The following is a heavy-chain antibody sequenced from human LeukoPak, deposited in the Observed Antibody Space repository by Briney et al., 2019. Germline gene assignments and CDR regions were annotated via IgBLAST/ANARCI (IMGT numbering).Heavy chain of an antibody. CDR3: AKDLYPDTAMDYYYYMDV. CDR1: GFTFSSHG. Sequence: HAGGSLRLSCAASGFTFSSHGMNWVRQAPGKGLEWVSGISPSGGITYYTDSVKGRFTISRDNSKNTLYLQMNSLRAEDTAVYYCAKDLYPDTAMDYYYYMDVWGKGTTVTISS. CDR2: ISPSGGIT. V-gene: IGHV3-23*01. D-gene: IGHD5-18*01. J-gene: IGHJ6*03.